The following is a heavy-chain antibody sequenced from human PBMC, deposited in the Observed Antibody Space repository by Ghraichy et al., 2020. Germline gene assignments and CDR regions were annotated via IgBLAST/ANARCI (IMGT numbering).Heavy chain of an antibody. CDR3: ARDYKYSGSYYVSPWGDAFDI. D-gene: IGHD1-26*01. V-gene: IGHV1-18*01. CDR1: GYTFTSYG. J-gene: IGHJ3*02. CDR2: ISAYNGNT. Sequence: ASVKVSCKASGYTFTSYGISWVRQAPGQGLEWMGWISAYNGNTNYAQKLQGRVTMTTDTSTSTAYMELRSLRSDDTAVYYCARDYKYSGSYYVSPWGDAFDIWGQGTMVTSSS.